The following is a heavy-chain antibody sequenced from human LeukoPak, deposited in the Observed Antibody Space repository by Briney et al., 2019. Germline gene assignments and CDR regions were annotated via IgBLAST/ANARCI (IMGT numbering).Heavy chain of an antibody. V-gene: IGHV3-7*01. CDR1: GFTFSSYW. CDR3: ARDLGIFYPIRNYYMDV. J-gene: IGHJ6*03. CDR2: IKQDGSEK. Sequence: GGSLRLSCAASGFTFSSYWMSWVRQAPGKGLEWVANIKQDGSEKYYVDSVKGRFTISRDNAKNSLYLQMNSLRAEDTAVYYCARDLGIFYPIRNYYMDVWGKGTTVTVSS. D-gene: IGHD3-3*02.